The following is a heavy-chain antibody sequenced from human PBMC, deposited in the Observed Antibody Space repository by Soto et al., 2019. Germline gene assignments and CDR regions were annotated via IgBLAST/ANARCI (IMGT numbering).Heavy chain of an antibody. Sequence: PSQTLSLTCAISGDSVSSNSAAWNWIRQSPSRGLEWLGRTYYRSKWYNDYAVSVKSRITINPDTSKNRFSLQLNSVTPEDTAVYYCARDPYYYDSSGYNDDAFDIWGQGTMVTVSS. V-gene: IGHV6-1*01. CDR1: GDSVSSNSAA. J-gene: IGHJ3*02. D-gene: IGHD3-22*01. CDR3: ARDPYYYDSSGYNDDAFDI. CDR2: TYYRSKWYN.